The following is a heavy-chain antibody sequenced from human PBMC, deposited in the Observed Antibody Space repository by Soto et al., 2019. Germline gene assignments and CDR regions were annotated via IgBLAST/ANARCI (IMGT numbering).Heavy chain of an antibody. D-gene: IGHD5-18*01. V-gene: IGHV4-4*07. CDR2: IYPSGRA. CDR1: GGSITNHY. J-gene: IGHJ2*01. Sequence: QVQLQESGPRLVTPSETLTLTCSLSGGSITNHYWGWIRQPPGKGLEFIGRIYPSGRAHYNLSLQSRVTTSVDTSKNQFSLKVNSVTAADTAIYYCARDYDVNTAVDYWYFDLWGRGTLVTVSS. CDR3: ARDYDVNTAVDYWYFDL.